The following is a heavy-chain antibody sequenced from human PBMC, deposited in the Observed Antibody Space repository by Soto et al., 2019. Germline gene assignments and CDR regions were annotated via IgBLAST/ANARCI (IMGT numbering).Heavy chain of an antibody. Sequence: PSETLSLTCTVSGGSISSYYWSWIRQPPGKGLEWIGYIYYSGSTNYNPSLKSRVTISVDTSKNQFSLKLSSVTAADTAVYYCARDQLGYCNNGVCYGLYGMYVWGQGTTVT. V-gene: IGHV4-59*01. CDR2: IYYSGST. J-gene: IGHJ6*02. CDR3: ARDQLGYCNNGVCYGLYGMYV. D-gene: IGHD2-8*01. CDR1: GGSISSYY.